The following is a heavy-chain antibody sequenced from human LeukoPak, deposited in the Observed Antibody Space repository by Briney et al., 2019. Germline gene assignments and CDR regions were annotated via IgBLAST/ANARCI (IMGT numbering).Heavy chain of an antibody. Sequence: ASVKVSCKASGYTFTSYDINWVRQATGQGLEWMGWMNPNSGNTGYAQKFQGRVTMTRNTSISTAYMELSSLRSEDTAVYYCARADPPWDDSSGYFAYWGQGTLVTVSS. V-gene: IGHV1-8*01. CDR2: MNPNSGNT. J-gene: IGHJ4*02. CDR3: ARADPPWDDSSGYFAY. CDR1: GYTFTSYD. D-gene: IGHD3-22*01.